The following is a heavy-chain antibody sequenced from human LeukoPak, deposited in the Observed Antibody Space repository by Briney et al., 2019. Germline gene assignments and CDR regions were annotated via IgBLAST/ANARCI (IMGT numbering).Heavy chain of an antibody. J-gene: IGHJ6*02. Sequence: GGSPRLSCAASGFAFSSYAMSWVRQAPGKGLEWVSAISGSGGSTYYADSVKGRFTISRDNSKNTLYLQMNSLRAEDTAVYYCARGQLGYCSGGSCRHYYYGMDVWGQGTTVTVSS. CDR1: GFAFSSYA. V-gene: IGHV3-23*01. CDR2: ISGSGGST. D-gene: IGHD2-15*01. CDR3: ARGQLGYCSGGSCRHYYYGMDV.